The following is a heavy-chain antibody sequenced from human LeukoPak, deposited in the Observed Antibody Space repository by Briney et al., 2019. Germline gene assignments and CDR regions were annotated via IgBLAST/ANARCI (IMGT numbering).Heavy chain of an antibody. V-gene: IGHV4-34*01. Sequence: SETLSLTCAVYGGAFSGYYWSWIRQSPGKGLEWIGEIDHSGNTNYNPSLKSRVTISVDTSKNQFSLKLNSVTAADTAVYYCARDPIGRDSFDCWGQGTLVTVSS. J-gene: IGHJ4*02. CDR1: GGAFSGYY. CDR3: ARDPIGRDSFDC. CDR2: IDHSGNT.